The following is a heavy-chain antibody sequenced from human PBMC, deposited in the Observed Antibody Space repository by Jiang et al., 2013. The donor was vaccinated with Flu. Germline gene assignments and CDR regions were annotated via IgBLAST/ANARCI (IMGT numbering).Heavy chain of an antibody. D-gene: IGHD1-1*01. CDR2: SSLVFGTV. CDR1: GGPFNNHA. J-gene: IGHJ4*01. CDR3: ARVSGAFG. V-gene: IGHV1-69*06. Sequence: SGAEVKKPGSSVRVSCKTFGGPFNNHAISWVATGPGTKGVEFIGRASSLVFGTVTYAQTFQGRVTITADTSTSTTYMELSNLRSEDTAMYYCARVSGAFGWGQGTLITVSS.